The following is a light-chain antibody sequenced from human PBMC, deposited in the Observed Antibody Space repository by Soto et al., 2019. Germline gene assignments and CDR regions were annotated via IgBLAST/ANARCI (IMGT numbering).Light chain of an antibody. CDR1: QSVSNRY. J-gene: IGKJ5*01. CDR3: QQYTGPPTT. CDR2: GAS. Sequence: EIVLTQSPGTLSLSPGERATLSCRASQSVSNRYLAWYQQKPGQAPRLLISGASSRATGIPDRFSGSGSGTDFTLTITSQQSEDFAVYYCQQYTGPPTTFGQGTRLENK. V-gene: IGKV3-20*01.